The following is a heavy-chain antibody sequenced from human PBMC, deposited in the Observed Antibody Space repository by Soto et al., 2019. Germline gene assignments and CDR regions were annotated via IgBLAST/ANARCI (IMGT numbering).Heavy chain of an antibody. Sequence: QITLKESAPTRVKPTQTLTLTCTFSGFSLTSRPMGVGWIRQPPGKALEWLAFIYWDDDKRYSPSLRSRLTITKDTSGTQVLLTTTSMDPVDTATYFCAHRLSGYNWNGGYFDYWGQGALVTVSS. V-gene: IGHV2-5*02. CDR1: GFSLTSRPMG. D-gene: IGHD1-1*01. CDR3: AHRLSGYNWNGGYFDY. CDR2: IYWDDDK. J-gene: IGHJ4*02.